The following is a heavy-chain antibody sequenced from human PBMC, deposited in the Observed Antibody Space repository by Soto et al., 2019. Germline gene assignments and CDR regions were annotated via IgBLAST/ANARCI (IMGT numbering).Heavy chain of an antibody. V-gene: IGHV1-69*08. CDR1: GGTFSSYT. CDR3: AREQVILGTYGMDV. J-gene: IGHJ6*02. D-gene: IGHD2-15*01. CDR2: IIPILGIA. Sequence: QVQLVQSGAEVKKPGSLVKVSCKASGGTFSSYTISWVRQAPGQGLEWMGRIIPILGIADYAQNFQGRVTITADKSTSTAYMELSSLRSEDTAVYYCAREQVILGTYGMDVWGQGTTVTVSS.